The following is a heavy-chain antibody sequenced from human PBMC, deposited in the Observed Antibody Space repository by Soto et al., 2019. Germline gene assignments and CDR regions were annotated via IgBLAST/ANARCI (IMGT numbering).Heavy chain of an antibody. Sequence: ASVKVSCKASGGTFSSYAIIWVRQAPGQGLEWMGGIIPIFGNTKYSQKFQGRVTITRDTSTSTAYMELRSLRSDDTAVYYCARGGLYDFWSGYYKYYGMDVWGQGTTVTVSS. V-gene: IGHV1-69*05. CDR1: GGTFSSYA. CDR2: IIPIFGNT. CDR3: ARGGLYDFWSGYYKYYGMDV. D-gene: IGHD3-3*01. J-gene: IGHJ6*02.